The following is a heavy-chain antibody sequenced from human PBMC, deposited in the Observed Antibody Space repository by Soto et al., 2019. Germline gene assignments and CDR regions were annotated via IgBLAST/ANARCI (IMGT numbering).Heavy chain of an antibody. D-gene: IGHD2-15*01. Sequence: SETLSLTCTVSGGSITTGGYYWSWIRQLPGKGLEWIGHRYYSESTYYNPSLKSRVSISLDTSKNQFSLKLSFVIAADTAMYYCARTKCSRGSCYSWSLDYWGQETPVTVS. J-gene: IGHJ4*02. CDR3: ARTKCSRGSCYSWSLDY. CDR2: RYYSEST. CDR1: GGSITTGGYY. V-gene: IGHV4-31*03.